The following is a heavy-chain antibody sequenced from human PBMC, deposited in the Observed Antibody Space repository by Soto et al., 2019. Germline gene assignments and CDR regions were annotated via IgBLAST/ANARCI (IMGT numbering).Heavy chain of an antibody. CDR1: GFTFSSSY. J-gene: IGHJ4*02. CDR3: ARGYYYGSGLYYFDY. CDR2: ISPGGGST. V-gene: IGHV3-64*07. Sequence: EVKLVESGGGLVQPGGSLRLSCAASGFTFSSSYMHWVRQTPGKGLQYVSAISPGGGSTFYTDSVKGRFTISRDNSKNMLYLQMGSLRAEDMAVYYCARGYYYGSGLYYFDYWGQGTLVTVS. D-gene: IGHD3-10*01.